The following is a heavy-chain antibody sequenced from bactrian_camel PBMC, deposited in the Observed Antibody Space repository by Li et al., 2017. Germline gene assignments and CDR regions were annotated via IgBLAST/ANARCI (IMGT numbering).Heavy chain of an antibody. Sequence: VQLVESGGGSVQVGGSLRLSCAKSGYTYSRDCMAWFRQAPGKEREGVAAIDHGGGTGYADSLKGRFTISKDNAKNTLYLQVNSLKPEDTAMYFCAAKGYGLSLNLADFGYWGQGTQVTVS. CDR2: IDHGGGT. CDR1: GYTYSRDC. CDR3: AAKGYGLSLNLADFGY. J-gene: IGHJ6*01. V-gene: IGHV3S26*01. D-gene: IGHD3*01.